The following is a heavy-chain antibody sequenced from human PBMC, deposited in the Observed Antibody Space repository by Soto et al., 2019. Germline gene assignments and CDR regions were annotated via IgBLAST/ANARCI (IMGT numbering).Heavy chain of an antibody. D-gene: IGHD6-6*01. CDR3: ARLYGSSLFDY. Sequence: LETLSLTCTVSGCSISSSSYYWGWIRQPPGKGLEWIGTIYYSVSTYYNPSLQSRVTISVDTSKNQFSLKLSSVTAADTAVYYCARLYGSSLFDYWGQGTLVTVSS. CDR1: GCSISSSSYY. V-gene: IGHV4-39*01. CDR2: IYYSVST. J-gene: IGHJ4*02.